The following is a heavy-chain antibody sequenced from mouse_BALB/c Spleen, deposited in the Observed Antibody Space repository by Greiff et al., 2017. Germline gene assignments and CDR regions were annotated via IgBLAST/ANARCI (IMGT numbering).Heavy chain of an antibody. CDR3: ARSPITTVQYYFDY. Sequence: EVQGVESGPELVKPGASVKMSCKASGYTFTSYVMHWVKQKPGQGLEWIGYINPYNDGTKYNEKFKGKATLTSDKSSSTAYMELSSLTSEDSAVYYCARSPITTVQYYFDYWGQGTTLTVSS. J-gene: IGHJ2*01. D-gene: IGHD1-1*01. CDR2: INPYNDGT. V-gene: IGHV1-14*01. CDR1: GYTFTSYV.